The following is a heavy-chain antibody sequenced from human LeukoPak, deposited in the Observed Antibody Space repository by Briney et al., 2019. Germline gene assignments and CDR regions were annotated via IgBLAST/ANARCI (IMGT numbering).Heavy chain of an antibody. CDR3: ARENTIYCSGGSCYSSSPADY. V-gene: IGHV1-69*05. J-gene: IGHJ4*02. CDR2: IIPIFGTA. D-gene: IGHD2-15*01. Sequence: ASVKVSCKASGGTFSSYAISWVRQAPGQGLEWMGRIIPIFGTANYAQKFQGRVTITTDESTSTAYMELSSLRSEDTAVYYCARENTIYCSGGSCYSSSPADYWGQGTLVIVSS. CDR1: GGTFSSYA.